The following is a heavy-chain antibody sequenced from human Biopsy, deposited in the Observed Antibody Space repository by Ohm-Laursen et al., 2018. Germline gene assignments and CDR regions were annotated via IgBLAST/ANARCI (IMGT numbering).Heavy chain of an antibody. D-gene: IGHD3-10*01. V-gene: IGHV4-4*07. Sequence: PSETLPLTCSVSGASMTDYFWSWIWQPAGKGLEWIGRAYPSGITYYNPSLKGRVTISIDASKNQLSLKVTSVTAADTAVFYCAGSRGHYFNGLDVWGQGTTVIVSS. J-gene: IGHJ6*02. CDR1: GASMTDYF. CDR2: AYPSGIT. CDR3: AGSRGHYFNGLDV.